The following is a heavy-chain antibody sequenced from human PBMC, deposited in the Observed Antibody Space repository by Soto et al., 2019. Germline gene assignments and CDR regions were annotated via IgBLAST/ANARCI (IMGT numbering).Heavy chain of an antibody. D-gene: IGHD3-22*01. CDR2: ISGSGGST. J-gene: IGHJ4*02. V-gene: IGHV3-23*01. CDR3: ASSSEGGSSGRDFDY. Sequence: GGSLRLSCAASGFTFSSYAMSWVRQAPGKGLEWVSAISGSGGSTYYADSVKGRFTISRDNSKNTLYLQMNSLRAEDTAVYYCASSSEGGSSGRDFDYWGQGTLVTVSS. CDR1: GFTFSSYA.